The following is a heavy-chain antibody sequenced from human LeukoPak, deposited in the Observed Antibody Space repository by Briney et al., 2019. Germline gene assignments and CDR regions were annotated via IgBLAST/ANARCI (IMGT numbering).Heavy chain of an antibody. J-gene: IGHJ4*02. CDR2: ISSSSSYI. D-gene: IGHD6-13*01. Sequence: GGALRLSCAASGFTFSSYSMNWVRQAPGKGLEWVSSISSSSSYIYYADSVKGRFTISRDNAKNSLYLQMNSLRAEDTAVYYCATLYAAAGTSDYWGQGTLVTVSS. CDR3: ATLYAAAGTSDY. CDR1: GFTFSSYS. V-gene: IGHV3-21*01.